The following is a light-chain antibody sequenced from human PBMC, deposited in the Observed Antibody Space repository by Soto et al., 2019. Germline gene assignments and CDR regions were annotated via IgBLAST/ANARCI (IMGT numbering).Light chain of an antibody. CDR1: QSVRSN. V-gene: IGKV3-15*01. Sequence: EMVMTQSPATLSVSPGERAPLSCRASQSVRSNLAWYQQKPGQAPRLLIYGASTRATGIPARFSGSGSGTDFTLTIRSLEPEDFAIYYCQQRANWPLTTFGHGTRLEIK. J-gene: IGKJ5*01. CDR3: QQRANWPLTT. CDR2: GAS.